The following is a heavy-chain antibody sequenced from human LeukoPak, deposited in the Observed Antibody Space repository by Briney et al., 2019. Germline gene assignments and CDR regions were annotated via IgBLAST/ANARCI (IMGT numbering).Heavy chain of an antibody. Sequence: ASVKVSCKASGYTFTGYYMHWVRQAPGQGLEWMGWINPNSGGTNYAQKFQGRVTMTRDMSTTTDYMELSSLRSEDTAVYYCARVYGDYNWFDPWGQGTLVTVSS. J-gene: IGHJ5*02. CDR3: ARVYGDYNWFDP. CDR1: GYTFTGYY. D-gene: IGHD4-17*01. CDR2: INPNSGGT. V-gene: IGHV1-2*02.